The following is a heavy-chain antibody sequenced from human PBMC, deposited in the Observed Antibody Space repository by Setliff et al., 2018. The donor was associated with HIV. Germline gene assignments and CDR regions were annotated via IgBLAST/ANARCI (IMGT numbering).Heavy chain of an antibody. CDR3: VRAPNSPYYSNVWYADH. V-gene: IGHV5-51*01. Sequence: GESLKISCKTSGYSFTTYWIGWVRQMPGKGLEWLAILYPGDSDTRYSPSFHSQVTVSADQSIGTAYLQWKSLKASDTALYFCVRAPNSPYYSNVWYADHWGQGTLVTVSS. CDR2: LYPGDSDT. D-gene: IGHD3-22*01. CDR1: GYSFTTYW. J-gene: IGHJ5*02.